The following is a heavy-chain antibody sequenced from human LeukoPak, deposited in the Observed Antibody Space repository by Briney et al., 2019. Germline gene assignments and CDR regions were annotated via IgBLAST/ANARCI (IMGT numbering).Heavy chain of an antibody. Sequence: ASVKVSCKASGYTFTGYYMHWVRQAPGQGLEWMGWINPNSGGTNYAQKFQGRVTMTRDTSISTAYMELSRLRSDDTAVYYCARLSSHYGDYKVDPWGQGTLVTVSS. CDR3: ARLSSHYGDYKVDP. D-gene: IGHD4-17*01. CDR2: INPNSGGT. V-gene: IGHV1-2*02. CDR1: GYTFTGYY. J-gene: IGHJ5*02.